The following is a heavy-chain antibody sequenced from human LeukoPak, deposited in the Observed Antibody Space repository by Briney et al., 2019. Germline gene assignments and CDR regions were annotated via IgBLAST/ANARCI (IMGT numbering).Heavy chain of an antibody. CDR2: INHSGST. D-gene: IGHD3-10*01. J-gene: IGHJ4*02. V-gene: IGHV4-34*01. Sequence: KPSETLSLTCAVYGGSFSGYYWSWIRQPPGKGLQWIGEINHSGSTNYNPSLKSRVTISVDTSKNQFSLKLSSVTAADTAVYYCARVELLWFGEPGSTFDYWGQGTLATVSS. CDR1: GGSFSGYY. CDR3: ARVELLWFGEPGSTFDY.